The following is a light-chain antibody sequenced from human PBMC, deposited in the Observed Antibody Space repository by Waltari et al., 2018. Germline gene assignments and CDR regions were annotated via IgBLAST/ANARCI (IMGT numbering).Light chain of an antibody. CDR3: QQTYKTPRT. V-gene: IGKV1-39*01. Sequence: DIQMTQSPSSLPASVGDRVTISCRASQRISSYLNWYQQEPGKAPRLLIYGATSLQRWVPSRFSGSGSGTDFTLTISSLQPEDFATYYCQQTYKTPRTFGQGTKVDI. J-gene: IGKJ1*01. CDR2: GAT. CDR1: QRISSY.